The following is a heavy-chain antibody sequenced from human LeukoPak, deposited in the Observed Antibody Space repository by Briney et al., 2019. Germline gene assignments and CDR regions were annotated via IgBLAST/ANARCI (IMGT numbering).Heavy chain of an antibody. CDR3: AKDGRRTWDLDY. V-gene: IGHV3-30*02. J-gene: IGHJ4*02. CDR2: AHYIGTYA. D-gene: IGHD3/OR15-3a*01. CDR1: GFSFQNYG. Sequence: PGGSLRLSCGTSGFSFQNYGIHWVRQAPGKGLEWVAFAHYIGTYAYYAESVKGRFSVSRDVSKSTVYLQMNSLGVEDTALYYCAKDGRRTWDLDYWGRGTLVTVSS.